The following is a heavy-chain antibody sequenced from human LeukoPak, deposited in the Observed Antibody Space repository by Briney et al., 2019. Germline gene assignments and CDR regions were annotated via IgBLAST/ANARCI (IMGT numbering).Heavy chain of an antibody. CDR1: GGSINNYY. D-gene: IGHD5-24*01. Sequence: SETLSLTCTVSGGSINNYYWSWIRQSPGKGMELIGYIYYSGSTNYNPSLKSRLIISVDRAKNQVSLNLSSVTAADTAVYYCARPRRDGYNLNNHYFDLWGRGTQVTVSS. V-gene: IGHV4-59*08. CDR2: IYYSGST. J-gene: IGHJ2*01. CDR3: ARPRRDGYNLNNHYFDL.